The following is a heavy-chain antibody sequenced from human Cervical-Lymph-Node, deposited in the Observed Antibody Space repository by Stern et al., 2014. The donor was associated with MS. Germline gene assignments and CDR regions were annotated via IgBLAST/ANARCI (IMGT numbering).Heavy chain of an antibody. D-gene: IGHD1-26*01. Sequence: VQLVQSGAEVKEPGASVKVSCPASGYTFTDYNIQWVRQAPGPGLEWMGMISPDGGRTAYAPKFRGRVTMTRDKSTATVYMELNSLRSEDTAVYFCARVAPTVGAAYWGQGTLVTVSS. CDR1: GYTFTDYN. J-gene: IGHJ4*02. CDR2: ISPDGGRT. V-gene: IGHV1-46*01. CDR3: ARVAPTVGAAY.